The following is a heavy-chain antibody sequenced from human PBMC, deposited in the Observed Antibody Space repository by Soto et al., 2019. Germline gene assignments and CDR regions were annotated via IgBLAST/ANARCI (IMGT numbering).Heavy chain of an antibody. CDR1: GFTFSSYA. CDR2: ISGSGGST. Sequence: GGSLRLSCAASGFTFSSYAMSWVRQAPGKGLEWVSAISGSGGSTYYADSVKGRFTISRENSKNTLYLQMNSLRAEDTAVYYCAKLRWAHTAMGFNWFDPWGQGTLVTVSS. D-gene: IGHD5-18*01. J-gene: IGHJ5*02. CDR3: AKLRWAHTAMGFNWFDP. V-gene: IGHV3-23*01.